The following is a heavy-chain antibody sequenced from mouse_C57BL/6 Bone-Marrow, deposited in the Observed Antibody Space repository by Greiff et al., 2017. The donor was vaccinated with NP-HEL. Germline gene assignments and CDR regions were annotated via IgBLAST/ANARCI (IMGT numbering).Heavy chain of an antibody. J-gene: IGHJ3*01. D-gene: IGHD1-1*01. V-gene: IGHV5-12*01. CDR2: ISNGGGST. Sequence: EVMLVESGGGLVQPGGSLKLSCAASGFTFSDYYMYWVRQTPEKRLEWVAYISNGGGSTYYPDTVKGRFTISRDNAKNTLYLQMSRLKSEDTAMYYCARHGVGAYWGQGTLVTVSA. CDR1: GFTFSDYY. CDR3: ARHGVGAY.